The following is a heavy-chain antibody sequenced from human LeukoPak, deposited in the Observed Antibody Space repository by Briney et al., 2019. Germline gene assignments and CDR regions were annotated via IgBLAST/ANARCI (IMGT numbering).Heavy chain of an antibody. CDR3: AKAYSSSWYSLSGDY. Sequence: GGSLRLSCAASGFTFDDYAMHWVRQAPGKGLEWVALISGDGGSTYYADSVKSRFTISRDNSKNSLYLQMNSLRTEDTALYYCAKAYSSSWYSLSGDYWGQGTLVTVSS. D-gene: IGHD6-13*01. J-gene: IGHJ4*02. V-gene: IGHV3-43*02. CDR1: GFTFDDYA. CDR2: ISGDGGST.